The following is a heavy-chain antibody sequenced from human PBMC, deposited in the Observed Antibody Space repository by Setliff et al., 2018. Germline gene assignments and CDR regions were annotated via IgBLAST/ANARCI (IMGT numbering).Heavy chain of an antibody. J-gene: IGHJ4*02. CDR3: ASGYDYGGNSEYYFDY. CDR2: MNPNSGNT. CDR1: GYTFTSYD. V-gene: IGHV1-8*01. D-gene: IGHD4-17*01. Sequence: GASVKVSCKASGYTFTSYDINWVRQATGQGLEWMGWMNPNSGNTGYAQKFQGRVTMTRDTSTSTVYMEVSSLRSEDTAVYYCASGYDYGGNSEYYFDYWGQGTLVTVSS.